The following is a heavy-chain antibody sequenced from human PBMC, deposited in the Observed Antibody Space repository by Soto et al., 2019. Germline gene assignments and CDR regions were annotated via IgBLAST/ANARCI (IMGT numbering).Heavy chain of an antibody. CDR3: ARXXXXXXXXXXXXFDP. V-gene: IGHV4-31*03. CDR2: IYYSGSA. CDR1: GGSISSGGYY. J-gene: IGHJ5*02. Sequence: QVQLQESGPGLVKPSQTLSLTCTVSGGSISSGGYYWSWIRQHPGKGLEWIGYIYYSGSAYYNPSLKSRVTLAVATSKNQFSLRLSSVTAADTAVYYXARXXXXXXXXXXXXFDPWGQGTLVTVSS.